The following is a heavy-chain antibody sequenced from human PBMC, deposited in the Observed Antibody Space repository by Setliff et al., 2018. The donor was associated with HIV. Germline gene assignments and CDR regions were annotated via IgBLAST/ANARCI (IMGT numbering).Heavy chain of an antibody. CDR1: GFTVSSNY. D-gene: IGHD3-9*01. CDR3: ARPLTGYSITHYYYMDV. Sequence: GSLRLSCAASGFTVSSNYMSWVRQAPGKGLEWVSVIYIGGSTFYTDSVKGRFTISRDNSKNTLYLHMNSLRAEDTAVYYCARPLTGYSITHYYYMDVWGKGTTVTVSS. J-gene: IGHJ6*03. V-gene: IGHV3-53*01. CDR2: IYIGGST.